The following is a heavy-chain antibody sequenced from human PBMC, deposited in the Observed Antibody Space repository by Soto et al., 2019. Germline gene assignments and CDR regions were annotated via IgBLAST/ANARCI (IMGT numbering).Heavy chain of an antibody. CDR1: GYIFVNYG. CDR2: ISPYTGNT. D-gene: IGHD3-16*01. Sequence: QVQLVQSGDEVKKPGASVKVSCKASGYIFVNYGIAWVRQAPRQGLEWMGWISPYTGNTHSASRVQGRLTMTTDTSTITAYMDLGSLTSDDTAVYYCVMVDNYVTPTPQDVWGQGTTVTVSS. V-gene: IGHV1-18*01. CDR3: VMVDNYVTPTPQDV. J-gene: IGHJ6*02.